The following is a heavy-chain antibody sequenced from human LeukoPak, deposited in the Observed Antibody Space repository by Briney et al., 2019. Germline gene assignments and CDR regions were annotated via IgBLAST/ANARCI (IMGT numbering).Heavy chain of an antibody. V-gene: IGHV3-23*01. CDR3: AKATGSGYYYVYFDY. J-gene: IGHJ4*02. Sequence: GGSLRLSCAASGFTFSSYAMSWVRQAPGKGLEWVSAISGSGGSTYYADSVKGRFAISRDNSKNTLYLQMNGLRAEDTAVYYCAKATGSGYYYVYFDYWGQGTLVTVSS. D-gene: IGHD3-22*01. CDR2: ISGSGGST. CDR1: GFTFSSYA.